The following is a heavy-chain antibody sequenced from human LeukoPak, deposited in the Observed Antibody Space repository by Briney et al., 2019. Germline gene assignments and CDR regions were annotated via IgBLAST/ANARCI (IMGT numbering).Heavy chain of an antibody. CDR3: ARGYYGSGSTGYYYYYYMDV. CDR1: GGSISSGGYY. J-gene: IGHJ6*03. V-gene: IGHV4-39*01. Sequence: SETLSLTCTVSGGSISSGGYYWSWIRQPPGKGLEWIGTIYYSGTTYYNPSLKSRVIISVDTSKNQFSLKLSSVTAADTAVYYCARGYYGSGSTGYYYYYYMDVWGKGTTVTVSS. D-gene: IGHD3-10*01. CDR2: IYYSGTT.